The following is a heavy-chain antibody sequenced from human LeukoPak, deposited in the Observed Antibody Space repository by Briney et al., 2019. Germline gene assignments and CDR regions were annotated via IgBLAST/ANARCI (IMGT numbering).Heavy chain of an antibody. D-gene: IGHD6-19*01. V-gene: IGHV4-59*01. J-gene: IGHJ4*02. Sequence: PSETLSLTCTVSSGSIRTSYCSWIRQPPGKGLEWIGYIYYSGSTNYNPSLKSRVTISVDTSRNQFSLKLSSVTAADTAVYYCARTDDSSGWYTDYWGRGTLVTVSS. CDR2: IYYSGST. CDR3: ARTDDSSGWYTDY. CDR1: SGSIRTSY.